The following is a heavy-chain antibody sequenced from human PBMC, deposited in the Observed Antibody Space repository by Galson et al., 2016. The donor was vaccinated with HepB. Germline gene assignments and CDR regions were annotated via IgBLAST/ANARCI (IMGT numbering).Heavy chain of an antibody. V-gene: IGHV4-4*02. Sequence: SETLSLTCAVSGGSISTSNWFNWVRQPPGRGLEWIGEIYNNGSTNYNPSLKSRVNMSGDKSKKPFSLKLTSVTAADTAVYYCASGGGYCGRTTCHFFFDLWGRGTLVTVSS. D-gene: IGHD2-21*01. CDR3: ASGGGYCGRTTCHFFFDL. CDR1: GGSISTSNW. J-gene: IGHJ2*01. CDR2: IYNNGST.